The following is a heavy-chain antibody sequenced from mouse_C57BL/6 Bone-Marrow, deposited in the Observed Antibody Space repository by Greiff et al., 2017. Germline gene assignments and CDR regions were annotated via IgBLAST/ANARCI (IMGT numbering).Heavy chain of an antibody. CDR2: ISSGSSTI. Sequence: EVKLVESGGGLVKPGGSLKLSCAASGFTFSDYGMHWVRQAPEKGLEWVAYISSGSSTIYYADTVKGRFTISRDNAKNTLYLQLTSLRSDDTAMDYCARLASYYFDYWGQGTTLTVSS. V-gene: IGHV5-17*01. CDR1: GFTFSDYG. CDR3: ARLASYYFDY. J-gene: IGHJ2*01.